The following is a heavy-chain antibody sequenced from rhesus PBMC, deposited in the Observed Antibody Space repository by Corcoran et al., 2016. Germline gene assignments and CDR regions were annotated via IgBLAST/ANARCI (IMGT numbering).Heavy chain of an antibody. CDR3: ATLLPGYSGSQIDY. V-gene: IGHV1-111*02. Sequence: EVQLVQSGAEVKKPGASVKISCKASGYTFTDYYLHWVRQAHGKGLEWMGRVDPEDGEATHAQKFQDRVTLTADTSTDTADMELSSLRSEDTAVYYCATLLPGYSGSQIDYWGQGVLVTVSS. D-gene: IGHD6-25*01. CDR1: GYTFTDYY. J-gene: IGHJ4*01. CDR2: VDPEDGEA.